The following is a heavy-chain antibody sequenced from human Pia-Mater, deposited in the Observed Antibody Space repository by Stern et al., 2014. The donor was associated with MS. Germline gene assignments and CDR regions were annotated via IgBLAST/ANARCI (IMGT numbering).Heavy chain of an antibody. CDR2: IDTNTGNP. J-gene: IGHJ6*02. CDR1: GYTFTTYA. CDR3: ARAKPHYDGTKYGMDV. D-gene: IGHD3-10*01. V-gene: IGHV7-4-1*02. Sequence: VQLVESGSELKKPGASVKVSCQASGYTFTTYAINLVRQAPGQGLEWMGWIDTNTGNPTYAQGFTGRFVFSLDTSVSTAYLQISSLKAEDTAVYYCARAKPHYDGTKYGMDVWGQGTTVTVSS.